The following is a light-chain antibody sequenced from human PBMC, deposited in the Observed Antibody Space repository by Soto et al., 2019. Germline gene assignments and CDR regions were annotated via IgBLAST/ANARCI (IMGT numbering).Light chain of an antibody. CDR1: SSDVGGYNY. J-gene: IGLJ1*01. V-gene: IGLV2-11*01. CDR2: DVS. Sequence: QSVLTQPRSVSGSPGQSVTISCTGTSSDVGGYNYVSWYQQHPGKAPKLMIYDVSKRPSGVPDRFSGSKSGNTASLAISGLQAEDEADYYCCSYEGRYTSYVLRTGTKVTV. CDR3: CSYEGRYTSYV.